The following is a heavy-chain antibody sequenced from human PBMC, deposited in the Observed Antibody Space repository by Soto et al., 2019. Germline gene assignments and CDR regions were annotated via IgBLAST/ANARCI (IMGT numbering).Heavy chain of an antibody. Sequence: ASVKVSCKASGYTFTSYDINWVRQATGQGLEWMGWMNPNSGNTGYAQKFQGRVTMTRNTSISTAYMELSSLRSEDTAVYYCARGYSYGYFHYYYYYYMGVWGKGTTVTVSS. D-gene: IGHD5-18*01. CDR2: MNPNSGNT. CDR3: ARGYSYGYFHYYYYYYMGV. V-gene: IGHV1-8*01. CDR1: GYTFTSYD. J-gene: IGHJ6*03.